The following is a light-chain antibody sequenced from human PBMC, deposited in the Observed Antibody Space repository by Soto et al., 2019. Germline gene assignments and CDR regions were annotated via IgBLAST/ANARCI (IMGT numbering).Light chain of an antibody. Sequence: QSALTQPASVSGSPGHSITISCSGTSSDVGGYNYVSWYQQHPGKAPKLMIYDVSNRPSGVSNRFSGSKSGNAASLTISGLQVEDEADYYCSSYISPSTLNVFGTGTKLTVL. CDR2: DVS. CDR1: SSDVGGYNY. J-gene: IGLJ1*01. CDR3: SSYISPSTLNV. V-gene: IGLV2-14*03.